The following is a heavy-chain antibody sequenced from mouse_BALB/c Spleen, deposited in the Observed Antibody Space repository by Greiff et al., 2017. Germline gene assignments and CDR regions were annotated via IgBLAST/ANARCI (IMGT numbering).Heavy chain of an antibody. D-gene: IGHD2-4*01. CDR1: GFNIKDYY. CDR3: NAAMITTRAY. CDR2: IDPENGDT. Sequence: EVQLQQSGAELVRPGASVKLSCTASGFNIKDYYMHWVKQRPEQGLEWIGWIDPENGDTEYAPKFQGKATMTADTSSNTAYLQLSSLTSEDTAVYYCNAAMITTRAYWGQGTLVTVSA. V-gene: IGHV14-4*02. J-gene: IGHJ3*01.